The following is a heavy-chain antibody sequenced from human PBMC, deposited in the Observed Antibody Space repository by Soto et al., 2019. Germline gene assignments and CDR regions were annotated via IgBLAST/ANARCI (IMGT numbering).Heavy chain of an antibody. CDR2: ISAYNGNT. V-gene: IGHV1-18*01. J-gene: IGHJ4*01. CDR1: GFTFTNYG. D-gene: IGHD4-4*01. Sequence: ASVKVSCKASGFTFTNYGCTWVRQAPGQGLEWMGWISAYNGNTKYPQKFQGRVTVTTDTSTRTAYMELKDLRFDDTAVYYCAREWTYSVTEDSDYWGQGTLVTSPQ. CDR3: AREWTYSVTEDSDY.